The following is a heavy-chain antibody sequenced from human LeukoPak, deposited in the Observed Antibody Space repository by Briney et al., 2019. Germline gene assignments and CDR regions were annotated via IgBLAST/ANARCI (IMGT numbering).Heavy chain of an antibody. Sequence: PGGSLRLSCAASGFTFSSYNMNWVRQAPGQGLEWVSSITSGSSYIYYADSVKGRFTISRDNAKSSLYLQMNSLRAEDTAVYYCARHSLPYGDYGNWFDPWGQGTLVTVSS. CDR2: ITSGSSYI. V-gene: IGHV3-21*01. J-gene: IGHJ5*02. CDR1: GFTFSSYN. CDR3: ARHSLPYGDYGNWFDP. D-gene: IGHD4-17*01.